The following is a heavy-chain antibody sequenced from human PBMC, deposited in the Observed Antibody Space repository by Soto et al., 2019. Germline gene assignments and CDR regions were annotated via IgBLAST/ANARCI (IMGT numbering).Heavy chain of an antibody. CDR3: AKIRGSVAGPYSFDP. CDR2: ISGSGGST. J-gene: IGHJ5*02. D-gene: IGHD6-19*01. CDR1: GFTFSSYA. V-gene: IGHV3-23*01. Sequence: GGSLRLSCAGSGFTFSSYAMSWVRQAPGKGLEWVSAISGSGGSTYYADSVKGRFTISRDNSKNTLYLQMNSLRAEDTAVYYCAKIRGSVAGPYSFDPWGQGILVTVFS.